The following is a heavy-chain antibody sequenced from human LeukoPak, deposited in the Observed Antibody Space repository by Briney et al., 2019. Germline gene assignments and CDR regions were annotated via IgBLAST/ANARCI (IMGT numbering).Heavy chain of an antibody. Sequence: SGTLSLTCAVSGGSISSSNWWSWVRQPPGKGLEWIGEIYHSGSTNYNPSLKSRVTIPVDKSKNQFSLKLSSVTAADTAVYYCATYDFWSGYLGYWGQGTLVTVSS. J-gene: IGHJ4*02. CDR3: ATYDFWSGYLGY. V-gene: IGHV4-4*02. CDR2: IYHSGST. D-gene: IGHD3-3*01. CDR1: GGSISSSNW.